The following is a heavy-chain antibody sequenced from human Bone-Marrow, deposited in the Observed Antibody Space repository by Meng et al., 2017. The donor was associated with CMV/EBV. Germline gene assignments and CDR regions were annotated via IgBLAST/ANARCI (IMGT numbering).Heavy chain of an antibody. V-gene: IGHV1-69*04. CDR3: ATGVDWLFSGPFYYGMDV. D-gene: IGHD3-9*01. CDR2: IIPILGIA. CDR1: GVTFSSYA. J-gene: IGHJ6*02. Sequence: SVKVSCTGSGVTFSSYAISWVRQAPGQGLEWMGRIIPILGIANYAQKFQGRVTITADKSTSTVYMELSSLRSEDTAVYYCATGVDWLFSGPFYYGMDVWGQGTTVTVSS.